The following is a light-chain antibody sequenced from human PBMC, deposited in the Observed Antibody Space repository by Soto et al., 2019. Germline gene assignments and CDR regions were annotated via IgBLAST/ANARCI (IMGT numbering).Light chain of an antibody. CDR2: GAS. CDR3: QQRSNWPRT. V-gene: IGKV3-15*01. Sequence: EIVMTQSPATLSVSPGERATLSCRASQSVSSNLAWYQQKPGQAPRLLIYGASTRATGIPARFSGSGSGTEFTLTISSLQSEDFAVYYCQQRSNWPRTFGQGTKVEIQ. J-gene: IGKJ1*01. CDR1: QSVSSN.